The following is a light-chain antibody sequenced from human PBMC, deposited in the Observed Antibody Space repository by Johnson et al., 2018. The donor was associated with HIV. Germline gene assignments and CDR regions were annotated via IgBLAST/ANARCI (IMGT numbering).Light chain of an antibody. CDR3: GAWDGRLSVYV. J-gene: IGLJ1*01. CDR1: RSNIGNNY. V-gene: IGLV1-51*01. CDR2: NND. Sequence: QSILTQPPSVSAAPGQKVTISCSGSRSNIGNNYVSWYQQFPGTAPKLLISNNDKRPSGIPDRFSASKSATTATLGITGLQNGDEADYYCGAWDGRLSVYVFGTGTTVTV.